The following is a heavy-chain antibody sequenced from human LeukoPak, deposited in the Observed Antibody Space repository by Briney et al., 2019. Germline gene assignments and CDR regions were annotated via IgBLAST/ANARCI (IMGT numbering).Heavy chain of an antibody. J-gene: IGHJ4*02. Sequence: GSLRLSCEASGFTFTTYSMTWVRQPPGKGLEWIGEINHSGSTNYNPSLKSRVTISVDTSKNQFSLKLSSVTAADTAVYYCARVRYDILTGYPEYYFDYWGQGTLVTVSS. CDR2: INHSGST. CDR3: ARVRYDILTGYPEYYFDY. D-gene: IGHD3-9*01. CDR1: GFTFTTYS. V-gene: IGHV4-34*01.